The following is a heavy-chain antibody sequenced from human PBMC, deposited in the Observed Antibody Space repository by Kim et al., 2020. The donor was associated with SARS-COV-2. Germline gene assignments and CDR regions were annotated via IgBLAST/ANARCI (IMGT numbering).Heavy chain of an antibody. J-gene: IGHJ4*02. D-gene: IGHD3-16*01. Sequence: SETLSLTCTVSGGSIRSSNYYWGWIRQPPGRGLEWIGSIYYGVTTYYNPSLKSRATISVDTSKKQVSLELTSVTAADTAVYFCAISPGGGYFDYWGQGTLVPVSS. CDR1: GGSIRSSNYY. CDR2: IYYGVTT. CDR3: AISPGGGYFDY. V-gene: IGHV4-39*01.